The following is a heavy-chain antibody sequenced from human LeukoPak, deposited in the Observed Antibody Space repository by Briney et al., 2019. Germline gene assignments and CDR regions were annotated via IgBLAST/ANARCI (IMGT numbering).Heavy chain of an antibody. CDR1: GFTFSSYW. J-gene: IGHJ6*02. D-gene: IGHD6-19*01. V-gene: IGHV3-7*01. Sequence: GGSLRLSCAASGFTFSSYWMSWVRQAPGKGLEWVANIKQDGSEKYYVDSVKGRFTISRDNAKNSLYLQMNSLRAEDTAVYYCASSIAVAGGRPDYYYYYGMDVWGQGTTVTVSS. CDR3: ASSIAVAGGRPDYYYYYGMDV. CDR2: IKQDGSEK.